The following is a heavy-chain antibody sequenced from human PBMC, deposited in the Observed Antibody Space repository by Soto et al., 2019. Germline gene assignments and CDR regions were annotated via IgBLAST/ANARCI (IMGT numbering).Heavy chain of an antibody. D-gene: IGHD2-15*01. Sequence: QVQLVESGGGVVQPGRSLRLSCAASGFTFSNYAMYWVRQAPGKGLEWVAVISYDGNNKYYADSVKGRFTISRDNSKNTLYMQMNSLRAEDTAVYYCARAACDGGTSYPLVGLRYGMDVWGQGTTVTVSS. CDR3: ARAACDGGTSYPLVGLRYGMDV. V-gene: IGHV3-30-3*01. CDR1: GFTFSNYA. CDR2: ISYDGNNK. J-gene: IGHJ6*02.